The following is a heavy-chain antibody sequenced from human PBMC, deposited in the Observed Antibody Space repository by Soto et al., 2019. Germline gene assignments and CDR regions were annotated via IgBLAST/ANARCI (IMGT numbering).Heavy chain of an antibody. CDR2: ISDDGSTA. Sequence: GGALRLSCSVSGFTFSAYWMHWVRQVPGKGLTWVSRISDDGSTATYADSVKGRFVISRDNAKNSLYLEMNTLRADDSGLYYCARGPRVSSTGTGAHWGRGTLVTVSS. V-gene: IGHV3-74*01. J-gene: IGHJ4*02. D-gene: IGHD1-1*01. CDR1: GFTFSAYW. CDR3: ARGPRVSSTGTGAH.